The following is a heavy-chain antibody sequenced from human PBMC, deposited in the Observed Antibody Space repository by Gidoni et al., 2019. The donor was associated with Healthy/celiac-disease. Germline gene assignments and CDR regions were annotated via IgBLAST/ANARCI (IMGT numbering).Heavy chain of an antibody. D-gene: IGHD1-1*01. Sequence: EVQLLESGGGLVQPGGSLRLSCAASGFPFSSYARSWVRQAPGKGLEWVSDISGSGGSTYYADSVKGRFTISRDNSKNTLYLQMNSLRAEDTAVYYCAKGGGSQTRHYFDYWGQGTLVTVSS. CDR3: AKGGGSQTRHYFDY. CDR2: ISGSGGST. J-gene: IGHJ4*02. V-gene: IGHV3-23*01. CDR1: GFPFSSYA.